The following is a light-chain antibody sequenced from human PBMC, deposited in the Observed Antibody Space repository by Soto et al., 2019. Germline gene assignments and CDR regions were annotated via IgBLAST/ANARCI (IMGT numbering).Light chain of an antibody. Sequence: QSVLTQPASVSGSPGQSITISCTGTSSDVGGYNYVSWYQQHPGKAPKLMIYEVSNRPSGVSNRFSGSKSSNTASLTISGLQAEDEADYYRSSSTSSSTYVFGTGTKLTVL. CDR2: EVS. CDR3: SSSTSSSTYV. J-gene: IGLJ1*01. V-gene: IGLV2-14*01. CDR1: SSDVGGYNY.